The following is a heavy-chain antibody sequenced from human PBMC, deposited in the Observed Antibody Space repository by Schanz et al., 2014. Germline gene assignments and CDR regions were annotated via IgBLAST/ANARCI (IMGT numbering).Heavy chain of an antibody. V-gene: IGHV3-23*01. CDR3: ARELIAAAGGAFDY. Sequence: DVQLLESGGGLVKPGGSLRLSCAASGFTFGDYAMTWVRQAPGKGLEWVSAINTGVNTYYADSVRGRFTMSRDNSKNTLYLQMNSLRAGDAAVYYCARELIAAAGGAFDYWGQGTLVAVSA. D-gene: IGHD6-13*01. CDR2: INTGVNT. J-gene: IGHJ4*02. CDR1: GFTFGDYA.